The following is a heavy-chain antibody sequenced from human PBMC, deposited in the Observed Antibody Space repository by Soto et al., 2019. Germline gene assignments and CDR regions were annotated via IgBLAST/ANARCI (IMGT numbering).Heavy chain of an antibody. V-gene: IGHV3-23*01. CDR1: GFTFTSFA. J-gene: IGHJ5*01. CDR3: VIGEWLSTSDFNF. D-gene: IGHD3-3*01. CDR2: ISGSGGAT. Sequence: GGSLRLSCAASGFTFTSFAVSWVRQAPGKGLEWVSAISGSGGATYYADSVKGRFTVSRDNSRNTVYLQVDSLRAEDTAVYLCVIGEWLSTSDFNFWGDGALVTVAS.